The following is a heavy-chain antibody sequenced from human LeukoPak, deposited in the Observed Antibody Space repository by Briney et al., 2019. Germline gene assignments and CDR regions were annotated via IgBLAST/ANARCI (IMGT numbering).Heavy chain of an antibody. V-gene: IGHV3-48*01. CDR3: ARPTTSGCFPH. CDR1: GFTFSSYN. J-gene: IGHJ3*01. CDR2: ISGSGITT. D-gene: IGHD6-19*01. Sequence: GGSLRLSCAASGFTFSSYNMNWVRQAPGKGLEWVSYISGSGITTNYADSVKGRFTISRDNAKNSLYLQMNNLGAEDTAVYYCARPTTSGCFPHWGQGTMVTVSS.